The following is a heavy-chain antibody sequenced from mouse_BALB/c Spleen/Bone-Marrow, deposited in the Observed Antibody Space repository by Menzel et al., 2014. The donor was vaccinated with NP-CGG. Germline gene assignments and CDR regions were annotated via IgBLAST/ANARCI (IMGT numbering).Heavy chain of an antibody. CDR2: INPDSSTI. CDR1: GFDFSRYW. Sequence: EVKLMESGGGLVQPGGSLKLSCAASGFDFSRYWMSWVRQAPGKGLEWIGEINPDSSTINYTPSLKDKFIIPRDNAKNTPYLQMSKVRSEDTALYYCARQGCYGKGDYWGQGTTLTVSS. CDR3: ARQGCYGKGDY. J-gene: IGHJ2*01. D-gene: IGHD2-1*01. V-gene: IGHV4-1*02.